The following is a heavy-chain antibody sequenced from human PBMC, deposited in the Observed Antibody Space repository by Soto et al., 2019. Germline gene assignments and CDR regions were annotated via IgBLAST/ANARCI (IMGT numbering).Heavy chain of an antibody. J-gene: IGHJ3*02. CDR2: IYYSGST. CDR3: ARVWGGTFDI. CDR1: GGSISSYY. V-gene: IGHV4-59*01. Sequence: SETLSLTCTVSGGSISSYYWSWIRQPPGKGLEWIGYIYYSGSTNYNPSLKSRVTISVDTSKNQFSLKLSSVTAADKAVYYCARVWGGTFDIWGQGTMVTV. D-gene: IGHD3-10*01.